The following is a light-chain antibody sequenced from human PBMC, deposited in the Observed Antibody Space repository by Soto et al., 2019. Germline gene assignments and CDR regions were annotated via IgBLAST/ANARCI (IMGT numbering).Light chain of an antibody. J-gene: IGKJ1*01. CDR2: TAS. Sequence: DIPMTQSPSTLSASVGDRVTITCRASQSISSWLAWYQQKPGKAPKLLIYTASSLESGVPSRFSGSGSGTEFTLTISSLQPDDFATYYCQQYNSYSKTFGQGTKVEIK. CDR3: QQYNSYSKT. CDR1: QSISSW. V-gene: IGKV1-5*03.